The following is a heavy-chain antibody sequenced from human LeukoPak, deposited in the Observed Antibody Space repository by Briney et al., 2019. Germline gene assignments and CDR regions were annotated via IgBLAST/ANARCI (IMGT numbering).Heavy chain of an antibody. J-gene: IGHJ4*02. CDR2: IIPILGIA. Sequence: SVKVSCKASGYTFTSYDINWVRQAPGQGLEWMGRIIPILGIANYAQKFQGRVTITADKSTSTAYMELSSLRSEDTAVYYCASRRRAGGSSGSDYWGQGTLVTVSS. CDR1: GYTFTSYD. V-gene: IGHV1-69*04. D-gene: IGHD3-22*01. CDR3: ASRRRAGGSSGSDY.